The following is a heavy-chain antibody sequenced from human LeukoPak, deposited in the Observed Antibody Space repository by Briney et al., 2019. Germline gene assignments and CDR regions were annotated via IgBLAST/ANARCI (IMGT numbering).Heavy chain of an antibody. J-gene: IGHJ4*02. Sequence: GASVKVSCKASGGTFSSYAISWVRQAPGQGLEWMGGIIPIFGTANYAQKFQGRVTITADESTSTAYMELSSLRSEDTAVYYCAARYYYGSGSYYNEPSFDYWGQGTLVTVSS. V-gene: IGHV1-69*13. D-gene: IGHD3-10*01. CDR2: IIPIFGTA. CDR3: AARYYYGSGSYYNEPSFDY. CDR1: GGTFSSYA.